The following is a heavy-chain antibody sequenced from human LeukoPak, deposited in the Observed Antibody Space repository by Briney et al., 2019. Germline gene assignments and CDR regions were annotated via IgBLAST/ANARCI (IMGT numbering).Heavy chain of an antibody. J-gene: IGHJ4*02. V-gene: IGHV3-7*03. Sequence: GGSLRLSCAASGFTFSSYWMSWVRQAPGKGLEWVANIKQDGSEKYYVDFVEGRFTISRDNAKNSLYLQMNSLRAEDTAVYYCARDLYSGYDTYPYYWGQGTLVTVSS. CDR3: ARDLYSGYDTYPYY. CDR1: GFTFSSYW. CDR2: IKQDGSEK. D-gene: IGHD5-12*01.